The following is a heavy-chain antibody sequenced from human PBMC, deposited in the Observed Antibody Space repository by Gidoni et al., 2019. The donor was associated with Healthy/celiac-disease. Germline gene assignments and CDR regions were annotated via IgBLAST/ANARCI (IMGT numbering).Heavy chain of an antibody. V-gene: IGHV3-23*01. CDR3: AKDRGQITTLLDY. CDR2: ISGSGGST. D-gene: IGHD3-10*01. Sequence: VQLLESWGGLVQPGGSLRLFCAHSGFTFSSYAMSWVRPAPGKGLEWVSAISGSGGSTYYADSVKGRFTISRDNSKNTLYLQMNSLRAEDTAVYYCAKDRGQITTLLDYWGQGTLVTVSS. J-gene: IGHJ4*02. CDR1: GFTFSSYA.